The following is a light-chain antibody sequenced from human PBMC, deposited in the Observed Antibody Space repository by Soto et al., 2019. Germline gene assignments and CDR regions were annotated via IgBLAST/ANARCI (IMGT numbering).Light chain of an antibody. CDR1: QGVGSK. CDR3: QQYENWPLT. J-gene: IGKJ3*01. CDR2: AAS. V-gene: IGKV3-15*01. Sequence: EIVMTQSPATLSVSPGERVTLSCRASQGVGSKLARYHQKPGQAPRLLISAASTRATGIPARFSGSGSGTEFTLTISSLQSEDFAVYYCQQYENWPLTFGPGTKVDIK.